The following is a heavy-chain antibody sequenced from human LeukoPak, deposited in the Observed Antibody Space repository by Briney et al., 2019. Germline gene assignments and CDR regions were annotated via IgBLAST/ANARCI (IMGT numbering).Heavy chain of an antibody. Sequence: PGGSLRLSCAASGFTFSSYAMSWVRQAPGKGLEWVSAISGSGGSTYYADSVKGRFTISRDNSKNTLYLHMNSLRAEDTAVYYFANNYFDGSGSDAFDIWGEGKMVTVSS. CDR3: ANNYFDGSGSDAFDI. J-gene: IGHJ3*02. CDR2: ISGSGGST. CDR1: GFTFSSYA. D-gene: IGHD3-22*01. V-gene: IGHV3-23*01.